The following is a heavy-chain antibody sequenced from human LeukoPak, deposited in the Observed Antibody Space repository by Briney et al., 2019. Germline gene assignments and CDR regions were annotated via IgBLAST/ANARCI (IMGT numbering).Heavy chain of an antibody. D-gene: IGHD4-17*01. Sequence: GGSLRLSCAASGFTFSTYAMTWVRQAPGKGLEGVSVIFNSGTSTYYADSVKGRFTVSRDNSKNTLHLQVSSLRAEDTAVYYCAKDMYGDFGGVDYWGQGTLVTVSS. J-gene: IGHJ4*02. CDR1: GFTFSTYA. CDR2: IFNSGTST. V-gene: IGHV3-23*01. CDR3: AKDMYGDFGGVDY.